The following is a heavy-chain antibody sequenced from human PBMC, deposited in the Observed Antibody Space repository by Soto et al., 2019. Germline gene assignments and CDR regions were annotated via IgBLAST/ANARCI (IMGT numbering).Heavy chain of an antibody. CDR1: GGTFSSYT. CDR3: ADQLLCDYGDYYGMHV. CDR2: IIPILGIA. J-gene: IGHJ6*02. D-gene: IGHD4-17*01. Sequence: QVQLVQSGAEVKKPGSSVKVSCKASGGTFSSYTISWVRQAPGQGLEWMGRIIPILGIANYAQKFEGRVTITADKSTSTAYMEVSSLRSEDTAVYYCADQLLCDYGDYYGMHVWGQGTTVTVSS. V-gene: IGHV1-69*02.